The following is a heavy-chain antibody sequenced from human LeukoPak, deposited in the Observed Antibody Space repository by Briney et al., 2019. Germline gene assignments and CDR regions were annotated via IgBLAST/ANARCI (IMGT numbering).Heavy chain of an antibody. CDR3: ARGLRLQSRSSPVVPHV. CDR2: INHSGTT. Sequence: SETLSFTCAVYGGSFTDYYWNWIGQPPGKGLEWIGEINHSGTTNYNPSLKSRVTISVDTSKNQFSLRLSAVTAADTAVYHCARGLRLQSRSSPVVPHVWRKGSTVTVSA. CDR1: GGSFTDYY. J-gene: IGHJ6*04. D-gene: IGHD2-2*01. V-gene: IGHV4-34*01.